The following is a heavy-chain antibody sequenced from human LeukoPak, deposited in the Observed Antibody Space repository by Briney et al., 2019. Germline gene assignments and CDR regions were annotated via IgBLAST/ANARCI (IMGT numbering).Heavy chain of an antibody. J-gene: IGHJ6*03. CDR2: IYTSGST. Sequence: SETLSLTCTVSGGSISSGSYYWSWIRQPAGKGLEWIGRIYTSGSTNYNPSLKSRVTISVDTSKNQFSLKLSSVTAADTAVYYCARHAYSAAGTQGYYYYYMDVWGKGTTVTVSS. D-gene: IGHD6-13*01. V-gene: IGHV4-61*02. CDR3: ARHAYSAAGTQGYYYYYMDV. CDR1: GGSISSGSYY.